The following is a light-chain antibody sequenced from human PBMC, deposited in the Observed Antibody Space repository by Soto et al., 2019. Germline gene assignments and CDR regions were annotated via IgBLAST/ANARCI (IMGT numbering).Light chain of an antibody. V-gene: IGLV2-8*01. CDR2: EVS. CDR3: SSYAGSSNLKMV. CDR1: SSDVGGYNY. Sequence: QSALTQPPSASGSPGQSVTISCTGTSSDVGGYNYVSWYQHHPGKAPQLMIYEVSQRPSGVPDRFSGSKSGNTASLTVSGLQAEDEADYYCSSYAGSSNLKMVFGGGTKLTVL. J-gene: IGLJ2*01.